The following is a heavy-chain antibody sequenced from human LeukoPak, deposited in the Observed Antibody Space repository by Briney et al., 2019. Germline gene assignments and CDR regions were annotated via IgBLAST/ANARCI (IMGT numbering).Heavy chain of an antibody. CDR2: ISSSSGPI. D-gene: IGHD5-18*01. CDR1: GFTFSSYS. V-gene: IGHV3-21*01. Sequence: GGSLRLSCAASGFTFSSYSMNGFPQAPGRGLEWFATISSSSGPIYYAPSVKGRFTISRDNAKNSLYLQMNSLRAEDTAVYYCARWGGGYRYGLWGQGTLVTVSS. J-gene: IGHJ4*02. CDR3: ARWGGGYRYGL.